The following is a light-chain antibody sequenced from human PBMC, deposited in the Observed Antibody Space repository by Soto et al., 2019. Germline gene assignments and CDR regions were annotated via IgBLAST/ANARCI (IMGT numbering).Light chain of an antibody. V-gene: IGLV2-8*01. CDR2: EVT. CDR1: SSDVDIYNY. Sequence: QSVLTQSPSASGSPGQSVTISCTGTSSDVDIYNYVSWYQQHPGKAPKLIIYEVTKRPSGVPDRFSGSKSGNTASLTVSGLQTEDEAEYYCSSYAGSNTLVFGTGTKVTVL. J-gene: IGLJ1*01. CDR3: SSYAGSNTLV.